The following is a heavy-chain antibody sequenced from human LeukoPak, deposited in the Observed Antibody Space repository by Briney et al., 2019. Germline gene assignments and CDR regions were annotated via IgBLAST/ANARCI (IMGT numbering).Heavy chain of an antibody. V-gene: IGHV3-23*01. CDR1: GFTFSNYG. D-gene: IGHD3-9*01. Sequence: GGSLRLSCAASGFTFSNYGMSWVRQAPGKGLEWVSGISGSGSSTTYADSVKGRFTISRDNSKNTLYLQMNSLRAEDTAVYYCAKADKYDILTGYKTDYWGQGTLVTVSS. CDR2: ISGSGSST. J-gene: IGHJ4*02. CDR3: AKADKYDILTGYKTDY.